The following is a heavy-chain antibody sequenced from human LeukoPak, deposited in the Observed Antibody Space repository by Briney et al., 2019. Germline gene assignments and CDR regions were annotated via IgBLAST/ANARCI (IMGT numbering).Heavy chain of an antibody. D-gene: IGHD4-11*01. J-gene: IGHJ4*02. Sequence: TPSETLSLTCTVSGGSISTSNYYWGWIRQPPGKGLEWIGNIFYSGSTYYSPSLKSRVTISLDTSRNQFSLKLTSVTAADTAVYYCARDRYSNLDYWGQGTLVTVSS. CDR2: IFYSGST. CDR1: GGSISTSNYY. CDR3: ARDRYSNLDY. V-gene: IGHV4-39*07.